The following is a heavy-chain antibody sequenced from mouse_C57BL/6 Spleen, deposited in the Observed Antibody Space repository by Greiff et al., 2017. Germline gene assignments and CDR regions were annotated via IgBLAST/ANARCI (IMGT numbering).Heavy chain of an antibody. CDR2: ISYDGSN. V-gene: IGHV3-6*01. D-gene: IGHD2-3*01. J-gene: IGHJ4*01. Sequence: VQLKESGPGLVKPSQSLSLTCSVTGYSITSGYYWNWLRQFPGNKLEWMGYISYDGSNNYNPSLKNRISITRDTSKNQFFLKLNSVTTEDTATYYCARVGYYPLDYWGQGTSVTVSS. CDR3: ARVGYYPLDY. CDR1: GYSITSGYY.